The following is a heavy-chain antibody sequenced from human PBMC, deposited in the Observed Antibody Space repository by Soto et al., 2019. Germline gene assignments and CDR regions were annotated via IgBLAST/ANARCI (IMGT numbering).Heavy chain of an antibody. CDR3: ARDVESYYDSSPSGQFDF. CDR2: IYHSGST. V-gene: IGHV4-4*02. Sequence: PSETLSLTCAVSGGSISSSNWWTWVRQPPGKGLEWIGEIYHSGSTNYNPSLKSRITISVDKSKNQFFLKLTSVTAADTAVYYCARDVESYYDSSPSGQFDFWGQGTLVTVSS. J-gene: IGHJ4*02. CDR1: GGSISSSNW. D-gene: IGHD3-22*01.